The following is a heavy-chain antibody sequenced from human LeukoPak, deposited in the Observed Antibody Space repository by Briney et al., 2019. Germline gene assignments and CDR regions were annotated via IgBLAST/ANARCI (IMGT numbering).Heavy chain of an antibody. CDR3: ASKSVGSSAFDS. J-gene: IGHJ4*02. Sequence: SETLSLTCAVSGGSISSTNWWSWVRQPPGKGLEWIGEIYHSGSTNYNPSLKSRVTIAVDKSKNQFSLKLSSVTAADTAVYFCASKSVGSSAFDSWGQGTLATVSS. D-gene: IGHD3-10*01. CDR1: GGSISSTNW. CDR2: IYHSGST. V-gene: IGHV4-4*02.